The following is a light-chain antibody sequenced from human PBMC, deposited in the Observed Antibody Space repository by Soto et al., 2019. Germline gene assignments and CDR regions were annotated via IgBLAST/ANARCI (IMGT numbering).Light chain of an antibody. J-gene: IGLJ2*01. V-gene: IGLV1-40*01. CDR2: GNS. Sequence: QSALTQPPSVSGAPGQRVTISCTGSSSNIGAGFDVHWYQQLPGTAPKLLIYGNSDRPSGVPDRFSGSRSGTSASLAITGLQAEDEAEYYCQSYDTSLSGVEFGGGTKLTVL. CDR3: QSYDTSLSGVE. CDR1: SSNIGAGFD.